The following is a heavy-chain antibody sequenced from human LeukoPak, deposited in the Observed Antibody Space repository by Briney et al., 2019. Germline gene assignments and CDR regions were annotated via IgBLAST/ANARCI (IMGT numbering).Heavy chain of an antibody. CDR3: AKSGKGGSYPYYFDY. CDR1: GFTFSSYG. CDR2: IPYDGSNQ. Sequence: GRSLRLSCAASGFTFSSYGMHWVRQAPGKGLEWVAVIPYDGSNQYYADSVKGRFTISRDNSKNTLYLQMNSLRAEDTAVYYCAKSGKGGSYPYYFDYWGQGTLVTVSS. D-gene: IGHD1-26*01. V-gene: IGHV3-30*18. J-gene: IGHJ4*02.